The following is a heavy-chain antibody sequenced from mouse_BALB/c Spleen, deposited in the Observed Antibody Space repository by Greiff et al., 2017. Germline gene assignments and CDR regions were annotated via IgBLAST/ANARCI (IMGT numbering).Heavy chain of an antibody. CDR3: ARGQLPYYFDY. Sequence: VQLKESGPELMKPGASVKISCKASGYSFTSYYMHWVKQSHGKSLEWIGYIDPFNGGTSYNQKFKGKATLTVDKSSSTAYMHLSSLTSEDSAVYYCARGQLPYYFDYWGQGTTLTVSS. D-gene: IGHD3-2*01. CDR1: GYSFTSYY. V-gene: IGHV1S135*01. J-gene: IGHJ2*01. CDR2: IDPFNGGT.